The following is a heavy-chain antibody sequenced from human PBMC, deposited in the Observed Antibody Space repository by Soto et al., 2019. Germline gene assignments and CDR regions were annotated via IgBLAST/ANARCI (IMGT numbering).Heavy chain of an antibody. Sequence: GGSLRLSCAASGFTVSSNYMSWVRQAPGKGLEWVSVIYSGGSTYYADSVKGRFTISRDNSKNTLYLQMNSLRAEDTAVYYCARASARGYSYGFDYWGQGTLVTVSS. CDR1: GFTVSSNY. CDR2: IYSGGST. J-gene: IGHJ4*02. D-gene: IGHD5-18*01. V-gene: IGHV3-53*01. CDR3: ARASARGYSYGFDY.